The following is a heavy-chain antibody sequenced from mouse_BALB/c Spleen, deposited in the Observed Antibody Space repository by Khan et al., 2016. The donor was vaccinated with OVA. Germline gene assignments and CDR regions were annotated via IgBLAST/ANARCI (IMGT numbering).Heavy chain of an antibody. Sequence: DLVKPGASVKLSCKASGYTFTSYWINWIKQRPGQGLEWVGHIGPGSGNTYYNDILKGKATLTVDTSSSTAYIQLSSLSSEDSAVYFCARSNYYGTSLYAMDYWGQGTSVTVSS. CDR3: ARSNYYGTSLYAMDY. J-gene: IGHJ4*01. CDR2: IGPGSGNT. D-gene: IGHD1-1*01. V-gene: IGHV1S41*01. CDR1: GYTFTSYW.